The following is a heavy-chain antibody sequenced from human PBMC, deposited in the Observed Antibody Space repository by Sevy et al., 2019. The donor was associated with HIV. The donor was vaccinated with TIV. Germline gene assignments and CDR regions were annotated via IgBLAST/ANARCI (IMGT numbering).Heavy chain of an antibody. CDR3: AKDGTAYGDYFYYFDS. V-gene: IGHV3-30*18. CDR2: ISYDGSIK. D-gene: IGHD4-17*01. J-gene: IGHJ4*02. Sequence: GGSLRLSCAASGFTFSRYGMHWVRQAPGKGLEWVTAISYDGSIKYYVDSVKGRFTISRDNSKNTVYLQMNSLRAEDTAVYYCAKDGTAYGDYFYYFDSWGQGTLVTVSS. CDR1: GFTFSRYG.